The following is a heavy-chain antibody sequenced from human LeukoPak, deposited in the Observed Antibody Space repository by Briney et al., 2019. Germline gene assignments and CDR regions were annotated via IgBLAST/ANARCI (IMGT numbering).Heavy chain of an antibody. CDR1: GGSISTYF. J-gene: IGHJ4*02. Sequence: SETLSLTCTVSGGSISTYFWSWIGQPPGKGLEGIGYVYYRGSTNYSPSLQSRVTISVDTSKNQFSLKLSSVTAADTAVYYCARSYYSSGSYYDFDYWGQGTLVTVSS. CDR3: ARSYYSSGSYYDFDY. V-gene: IGHV4-59*13. D-gene: IGHD3-10*01. CDR2: VYYRGST.